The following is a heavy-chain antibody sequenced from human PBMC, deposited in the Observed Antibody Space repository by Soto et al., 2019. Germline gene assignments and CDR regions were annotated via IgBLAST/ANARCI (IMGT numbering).Heavy chain of an antibody. CDR2: INHSGST. Sequence: PSETLSLTCAVYGGSFSGYYWGWMRQPPGKGLEWIGEINHSGSTNYNPSLKSRVTISVDTSKNQFSLKLSSVTAADTAVYYCARDRPCAGPTWLDYWGQGTLVTVSS. CDR1: GGSFSGYY. CDR3: ARDRPCAGPTWLDY. V-gene: IGHV4-34*01. D-gene: IGHD1-7*01. J-gene: IGHJ4*02.